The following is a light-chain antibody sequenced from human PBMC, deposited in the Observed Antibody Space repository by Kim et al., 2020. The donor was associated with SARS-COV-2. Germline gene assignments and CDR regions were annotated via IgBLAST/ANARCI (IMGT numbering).Light chain of an antibody. V-gene: IGLV6-57*03. CDR2: EDN. CDR3: QSFESKVQV. J-gene: IGLJ3*02. Sequence: GKTVTISCTRSSGSIAGNYVQWYQQRPGGAPVAVIFEDNQRPSGVPDRFSGSIDSSSMSASLTISGLKTENEAGYYCQSFESKVQVFGGGTQLTVL. CDR1: SGSIAGNY.